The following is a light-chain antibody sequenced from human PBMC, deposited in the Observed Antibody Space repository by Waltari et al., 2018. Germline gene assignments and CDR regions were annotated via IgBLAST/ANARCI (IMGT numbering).Light chain of an antibody. Sequence: EIVMTQSPATLSVSPGERATLSCRASQSISSNLAWYQHRPGQAPRLLIYDASTRATGIPARFSGGGSGTEFTLTISSLQSEDFALYYCQQYNNWPQTFGQGTKVEIE. CDR1: QSISSN. CDR3: QQYNNWPQT. V-gene: IGKV3-15*01. CDR2: DAS. J-gene: IGKJ1*01.